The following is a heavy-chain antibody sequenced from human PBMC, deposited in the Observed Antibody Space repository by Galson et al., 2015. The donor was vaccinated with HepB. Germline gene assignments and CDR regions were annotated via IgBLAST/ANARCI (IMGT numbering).Heavy chain of an antibody. CDR2: IYTGGST. J-gene: IGHJ6*02. Sequence: SLRLSCAASGFTVSSDYMNWVRQAPGKGLEWVSVIYTGGSTYYADSVKGRFTISRDNSKNTVYLQMNSLRPVDTAVYYCARILYNWNLNYYYGMDVWGQGTTVTVSS. D-gene: IGHD1-20*01. V-gene: IGHV3-66*02. CDR3: ARILYNWNLNYYYGMDV. CDR1: GFTVSSDY.